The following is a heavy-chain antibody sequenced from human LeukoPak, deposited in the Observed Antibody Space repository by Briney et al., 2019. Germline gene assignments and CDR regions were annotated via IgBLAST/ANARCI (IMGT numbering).Heavy chain of an antibody. J-gene: IGHJ6*02. Sequence: PSETLSLTCTVSGGSITSFYWSWIRQPPGKGLEWIGRIYTSGSTNYNPSLKSRVTMSVDTSKNQFSLKLSSVTAADTAVYYCARVNYYGSGSYYKDLGYYYYGMDVWGQGTTVTVSS. CDR2: IYTSGST. CDR1: GGSITSFY. CDR3: ARVNYYGSGSYYKDLGYYYYGMDV. V-gene: IGHV4-4*07. D-gene: IGHD3-10*01.